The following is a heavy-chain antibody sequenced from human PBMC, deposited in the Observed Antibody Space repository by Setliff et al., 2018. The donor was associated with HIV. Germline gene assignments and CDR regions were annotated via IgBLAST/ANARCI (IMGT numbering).Heavy chain of an antibody. CDR3: ARRGRTGNSYVLHWFDP. CDR1: GGSISSGSYY. D-gene: IGHD5-18*01. V-gene: IGHV4-61*09. Sequence: SETLSLTCTVSGGSISSGSYYWSWIRQPAGKGLEWIGHIYITGDTDYNPSLKSRVTISVDTSKNQFSLSLTSVTAADTAVYFCARRGRTGNSYVLHWFDPWGQGTLVTVSS. J-gene: IGHJ5*02. CDR2: IYITGDT.